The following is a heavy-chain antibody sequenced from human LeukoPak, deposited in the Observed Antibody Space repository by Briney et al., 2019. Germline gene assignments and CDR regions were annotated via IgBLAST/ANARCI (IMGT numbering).Heavy chain of an antibody. CDR3: ATTPNTLTSGGYMDV. J-gene: IGHJ6*03. Sequence: ASVKVSCKASGYTFTSYGISWVRQAPGQGLEWMGWISAYNGNTNYAQKLQGRVTMTTDTSTSTAYMELRSLRSDDTAVYYRATTPNTLTSGGYMDVWGKGTTVTVSS. D-gene: IGHD2-15*01. V-gene: IGHV1-18*01. CDR1: GYTFTSYG. CDR2: ISAYNGNT.